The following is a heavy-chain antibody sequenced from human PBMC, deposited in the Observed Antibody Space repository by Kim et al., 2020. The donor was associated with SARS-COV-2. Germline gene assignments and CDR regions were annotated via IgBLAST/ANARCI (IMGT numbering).Heavy chain of an antibody. V-gene: IGHV6-1*01. J-gene: IGHJ4*02. CDR1: GDSVSSNSAA. CDR3: ARGSSSHPRDAPYYFDY. Sequence: SQTLSLTCAISGDSVSSNSAAWNWIRQSPSRGLEWLGRTYYRSKWNNDYAVSVKSRITINPDTSKNQFSLQLNSVTPEDTAVYYCARGSSSHPRDAPYYFDYWGQGTLVTVSS. D-gene: IGHD6-6*01. CDR2: TYYRSKWNN.